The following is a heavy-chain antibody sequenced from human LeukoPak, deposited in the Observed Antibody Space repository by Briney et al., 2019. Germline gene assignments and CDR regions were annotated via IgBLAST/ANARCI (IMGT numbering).Heavy chain of an antibody. V-gene: IGHV5-51*01. Sequence: PGESLKISCKGSGYTFTNSWIGWVRQTPGKGLEWMGSIYPGDSDTRYSPSFQGQVTISVDKSISTAYLQWSSLKASDTAMYYCARHGASTVTPSYDWGQGTLVTVSS. CDR2: IYPGDSDT. J-gene: IGHJ4*02. CDR3: ARHGASTVTPSYD. D-gene: IGHD4-17*01. CDR1: GYTFTNSW.